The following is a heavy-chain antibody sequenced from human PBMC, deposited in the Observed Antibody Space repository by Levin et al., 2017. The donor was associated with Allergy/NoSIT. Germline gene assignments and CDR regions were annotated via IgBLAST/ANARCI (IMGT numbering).Heavy chain of an antibody. CDR3: ARHAPGEQQLVDYFDY. V-gene: IGHV4-39*01. CDR2: IYYSGST. CDR1: GGSIRSSSYY. D-gene: IGHD6-13*01. Sequence: SQTLSLPCTVSGGSIRSSSYYWGWIRQPPGKGLEWIGSIYYSGSTYYNPSLKSRVTISVDTSKNQFSLKLSSVTAADTAVYYCARHAPGEQQLVDYFDYWGQGTLVTVSS. J-gene: IGHJ4*02.